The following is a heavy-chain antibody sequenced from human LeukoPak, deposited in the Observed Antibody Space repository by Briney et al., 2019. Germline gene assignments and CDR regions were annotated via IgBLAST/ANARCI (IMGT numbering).Heavy chain of an antibody. D-gene: IGHD6-19*01. CDR1: GFTFSSYA. CDR3: AKDTYSSGWYPNY. Sequence: GGSVRLSCAASGFTFSSYAMSWVRQAPGKGLEWVSAISGSGGSTYYADSVKGRFTISRDNSKNTLYLQMNSLRAEDTAVYYCAKDTYSSGWYPNYWGQGTLVTVSS. V-gene: IGHV3-23*01. CDR2: ISGSGGST. J-gene: IGHJ4*02.